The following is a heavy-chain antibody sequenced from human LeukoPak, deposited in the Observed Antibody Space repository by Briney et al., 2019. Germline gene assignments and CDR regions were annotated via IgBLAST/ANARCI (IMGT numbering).Heavy chain of an antibody. CDR2: IGSKTYGGTA. J-gene: IGHJ4*02. Sequence: GGSLRLSCAASGLTGSHDYVSWVRQAPGKGLEWVGFIGSKTYGGTAEYAASVKGRFTISRDDSNSIAYLQMNSLKTEDTAMYYCTRGGFNYEIWGQGTLVTVSS. CDR1: GLTGSHDY. V-gene: IGHV3-49*04. D-gene: IGHD5-18*01. CDR3: TRGGFNYEI.